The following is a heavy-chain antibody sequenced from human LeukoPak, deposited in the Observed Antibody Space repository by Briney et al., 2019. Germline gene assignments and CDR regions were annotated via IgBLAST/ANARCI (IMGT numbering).Heavy chain of an antibody. CDR3: ARVVYSSGWYGL. V-gene: IGHV1-2*02. J-gene: IGHJ4*02. D-gene: IGHD6-19*01. Sequence: ASVKVSCKASGYTFTSYYMHWVRQAPGQGLEWMGWINPNSGGTNYAQKFQDRVTMTRDTSISTAYMELSRLRSDDTAVYYCARVVYSSGWYGLWGQGTLVTVSS. CDR1: GYTFTSYY. CDR2: INPNSGGT.